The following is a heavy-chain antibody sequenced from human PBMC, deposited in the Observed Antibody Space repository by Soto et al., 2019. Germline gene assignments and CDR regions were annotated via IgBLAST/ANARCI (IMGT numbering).Heavy chain of an antibody. V-gene: IGHV4-39*01. CDR3: ARHLVEMATNLTGYWYYDL. D-gene: IGHD1-20*01. J-gene: IGHJ2*01. CDR2: IYYSGST. CDR1: GDFISSSSNY. Sequence: SETLSLTCTVSGDFISSSSNYCGWVRQPPGKGLEWIGSIYYSGSTYYNPSLKSRVTISVDTSKTQCSLKLTSVTAADTAVYYCARHLVEMATNLTGYWYYDLWGRGTRLT.